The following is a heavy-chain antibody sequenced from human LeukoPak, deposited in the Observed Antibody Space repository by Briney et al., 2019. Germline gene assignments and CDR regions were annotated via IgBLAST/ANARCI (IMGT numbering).Heavy chain of an antibody. V-gene: IGHV4-31*03. J-gene: IGHJ4*02. CDR1: GASFSSGDQY. CDR2: IHPSGTL. Sequence: SQTLSLTCTVSGASFSSGDQYWNWIRQSPGKGLEWIGSIHPSGTLYNNPSLESRVTISIDTSKNQFSLNLNSVTAADTPVYFCSRGLDSRKLGYWGQGTLVTVSS. D-gene: IGHD3-22*01. CDR3: SRGLDSRKLGY.